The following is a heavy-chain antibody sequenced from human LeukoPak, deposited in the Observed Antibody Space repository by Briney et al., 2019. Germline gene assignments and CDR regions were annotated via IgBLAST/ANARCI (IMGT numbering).Heavy chain of an antibody. CDR1: GFTFSSYW. D-gene: IGHD3-22*01. Sequence: GGSLRLSCAASGFTFSSYWMSWVRQAPGKGLEWVANIKQDGSERYYVDSVKGRFTISRDNAKTSLYLQMNSLRAEDTALYYCARGTYYYDSSGSARFDYWGQGTLVTVSS. V-gene: IGHV3-7*03. CDR2: IKQDGSER. CDR3: ARGTYYYDSSGSARFDY. J-gene: IGHJ4*02.